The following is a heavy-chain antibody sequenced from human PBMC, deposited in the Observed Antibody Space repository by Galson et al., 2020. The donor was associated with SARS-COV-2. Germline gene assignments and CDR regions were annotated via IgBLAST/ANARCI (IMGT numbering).Heavy chain of an antibody. D-gene: IGHD3-16*01. Sequence: QLGESLKISCAASGFTFSGSTMHWVRQASGKGLEWVGRIRSKFNNYATTYAVSAKGRFTISRDDSKNTAYLQMNSLKTEDTAVYYCTRGGGAYMDVWAKGTTVTISS. CDR3: TRGGGAYMDV. V-gene: IGHV3-73*01. CDR2: IRSKFNNYAT. CDR1: GFTFSGST. J-gene: IGHJ6*03.